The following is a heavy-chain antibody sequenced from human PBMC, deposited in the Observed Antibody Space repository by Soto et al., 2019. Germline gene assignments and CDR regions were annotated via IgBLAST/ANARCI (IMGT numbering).Heavy chain of an antibody. D-gene: IGHD2-15*01. CDR1: GYTFTSYG. Sequence: QVQLVQSGAEVKKPGASVKVSCKASGYTFTSYGISWVRQAPGQGLEWMGWISAYNGNTNYAQKLQGRVTMTTDTSTSTSYMELRSLRSDDTAVYYCARDRGYCSGGSCWTHFDYWGQGTLVTVSS. V-gene: IGHV1-18*01. CDR2: ISAYNGNT. J-gene: IGHJ4*02. CDR3: ARDRGYCSGGSCWTHFDY.